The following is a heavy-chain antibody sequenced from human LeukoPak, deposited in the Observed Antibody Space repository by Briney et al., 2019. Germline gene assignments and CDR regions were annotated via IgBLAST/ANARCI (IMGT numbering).Heavy chain of an antibody. Sequence: PGGSLRLSCAASGFTFSDYYMSWIRQAPGKGLEWVSYISSSSSYTNYADSVKGRFTISRDNSKNTLYLQMNSLRAEDTAVYYCARGVAGRGYNYYGMDVWGQGTTVTVSS. CDR3: ARGVAGRGYNYYGMDV. V-gene: IGHV3-11*06. D-gene: IGHD6-19*01. J-gene: IGHJ6*02. CDR1: GFTFSDYY. CDR2: ISSSSSYT.